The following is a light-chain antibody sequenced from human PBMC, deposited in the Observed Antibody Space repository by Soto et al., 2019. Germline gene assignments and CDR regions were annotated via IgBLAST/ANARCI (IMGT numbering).Light chain of an antibody. Sequence: DIQMTQFPSALSASVGARVTITCRASQTISGWLAWYQQKPGKAPKLLIYNASSLHSGVPARFSGSESGTEFTLTIISLQPDDSATYYCQQYKSSYSFGLGTKLELK. J-gene: IGKJ2*01. CDR3: QQYKSSYS. CDR2: NAS. CDR1: QTISGW. V-gene: IGKV1-5*01.